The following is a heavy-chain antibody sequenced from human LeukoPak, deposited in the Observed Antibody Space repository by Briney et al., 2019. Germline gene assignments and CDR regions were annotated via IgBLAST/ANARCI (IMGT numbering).Heavy chain of an antibody. CDR3: AREPTIGYYFDY. D-gene: IGHD5-12*01. CDR2: ISSSGCTI. Sequence: PGGSLRLSCAASGFTFSDYYMSWIRQAPGKGLGWVSYISSSGCTIYYADSVKGRFTISRDNAKNSLYLQMNSLRAEDTAVYYCAREPTIGYYFDYWGQGTLVTVSS. V-gene: IGHV3-11*04. CDR1: GFTFSDYY. J-gene: IGHJ4*02.